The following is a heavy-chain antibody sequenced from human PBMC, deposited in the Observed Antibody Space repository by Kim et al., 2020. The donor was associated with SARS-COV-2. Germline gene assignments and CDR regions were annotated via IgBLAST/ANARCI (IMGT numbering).Heavy chain of an antibody. CDR2: IIPIFGTA. CDR3: ARGVSVQLPDGDYFDY. Sequence: SVKVSCKASGGTFSSYAISWVRQAPGQGLEWMGGIIPIFGTANYAQKFQGRVTITADESTSTAYMELSSLRSEDTAVYYCARGVSVQLPDGDYFDYWGQGTLVTVSS. D-gene: IGHD2-21*01. V-gene: IGHV1-69*13. CDR1: GGTFSSYA. J-gene: IGHJ4*02.